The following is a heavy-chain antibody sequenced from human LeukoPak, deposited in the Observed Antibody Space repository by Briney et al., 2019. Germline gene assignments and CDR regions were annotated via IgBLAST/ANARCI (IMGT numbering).Heavy chain of an antibody. CDR2: INPSGGST. CDR1: GYTFTSYY. J-gene: IGHJ4*02. CDR3: ARDTYGSGSYNY. V-gene: IGHV1-46*01. Sequence: ASVKVSCKASGYTFTSYYMHWVRQAPGQGLEWMGIINPSGGSTSYAQKFQGRVTMTRDMSTSTVYMELSRLRSDDTAVYYCARDTYGSGSYNYWGQGTLVTVSS. D-gene: IGHD3-10*01.